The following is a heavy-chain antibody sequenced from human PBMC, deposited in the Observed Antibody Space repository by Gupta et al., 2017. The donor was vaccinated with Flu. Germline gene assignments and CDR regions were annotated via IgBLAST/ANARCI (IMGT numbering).Heavy chain of an antibody. D-gene: IGHD3-22*01. V-gene: IGHV3-30*18. CDR3: AKAGRGYRYYYGMDV. CDR1: GFTFSSYG. J-gene: IGHJ6*02. Sequence: QVQLVESGGGVVQPGRSLRLSCAASGFTFSSYGMHWVRQAPGKGLEWVAVISYDGSNKYYADSVKGRFTISRDNSKNTLYLQMNSLRAEDTAVYYCAKAGRGYRYYYGMDVWGQGTTVTVSS. CDR2: ISYDGSNK.